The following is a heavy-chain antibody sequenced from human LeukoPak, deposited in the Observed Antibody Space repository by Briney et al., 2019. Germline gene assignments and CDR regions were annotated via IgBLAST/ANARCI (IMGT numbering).Heavy chain of an antibody. D-gene: IGHD6-6*01. CDR2: LNHSGST. J-gene: IGHJ5*02. V-gene: IGHV4-34*01. Sequence: PSETLSLTYAVYGGSFSGYYWSCIRHPPGKGVEWMGELNHSGSTNYNPSLKSRVTISVDTSKNQFSLKLSSVTAADTAVYYCARGSSIAARTQRVSWFDPWGQGTLVTVSS. CDR3: ARGSSIAARTQRVSWFDP. CDR1: GGSFSGYY.